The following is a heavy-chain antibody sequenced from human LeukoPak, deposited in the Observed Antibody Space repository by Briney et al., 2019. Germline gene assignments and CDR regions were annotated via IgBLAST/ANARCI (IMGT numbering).Heavy chain of an antibody. V-gene: IGHV1-18*03. CDR3: ARDRVYDYSNPRGFDY. J-gene: IGHJ4*02. D-gene: IGHD4-11*01. CDR2: ISGYNGKT. CDR1: GYPFTSFG. Sequence: ASVKVSCKASGYPFTSFGISWVRQAPGQGLEWMGWISGYNGKTNYAQNLQGRVTITTDTSTSTAYVELGRQRSDDMAVYYCARDRVYDYSNPRGFDYWGQGTLVTLSS.